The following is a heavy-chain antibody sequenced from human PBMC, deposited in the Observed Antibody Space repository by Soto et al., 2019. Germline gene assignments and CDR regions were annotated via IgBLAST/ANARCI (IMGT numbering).Heavy chain of an antibody. Sequence: QVQLVQSGAEEKKPGASVKVSCKASGYTFTSYAMHWVRQAPGQRLEWMGWINAGNGNTKYSQKFQGRVTITRDTCASTAYMELSSLRSEDTAVYYCSRGGDYVLLDYWGQGTLVTVSS. CDR2: INAGNGNT. CDR3: SRGGDYVLLDY. J-gene: IGHJ4*02. D-gene: IGHD4-17*01. V-gene: IGHV1-3*05. CDR1: GYTFTSYA.